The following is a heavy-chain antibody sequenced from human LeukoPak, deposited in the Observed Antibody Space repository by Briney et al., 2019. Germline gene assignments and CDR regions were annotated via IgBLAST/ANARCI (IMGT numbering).Heavy chain of an antibody. CDR3: ARGRSDFWSGYFNWFDP. Sequence: SETLSLPCTVSGGSISSGDYYWSWIRQPPGEGLEWIGYIYYSGSTYYNPSLKIRVTISVDTSKSQFSLKLSSVTAADTAVYYCARGRSDFWSGYFNWFDPWGQGTLVTVSS. J-gene: IGHJ5*02. CDR2: IYYSGST. V-gene: IGHV4-30-4*01. CDR1: GGSISSGDYY. D-gene: IGHD3-3*01.